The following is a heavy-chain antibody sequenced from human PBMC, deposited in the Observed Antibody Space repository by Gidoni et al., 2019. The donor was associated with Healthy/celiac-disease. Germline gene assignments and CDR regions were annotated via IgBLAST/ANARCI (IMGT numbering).Heavy chain of an antibody. CDR2: SI. V-gene: IGHV4-31*02. J-gene: IGHJ5*02. Sequence: SIYYNPSLKSRVTISVDTSKNQFSLKLSSVTAADTAVYYCARDWSGIRMYNWFDPWGQGTLVTVSS. CDR3: ARDWSGIRMYNWFDP. D-gene: IGHD1-1*01.